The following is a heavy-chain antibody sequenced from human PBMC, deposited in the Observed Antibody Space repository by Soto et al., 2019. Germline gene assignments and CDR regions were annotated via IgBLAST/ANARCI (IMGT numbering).Heavy chain of an antibody. D-gene: IGHD3-9*01. CDR3: AKSLNYDILTGLEYYYYYGMDV. CDR1: GFTFSSYA. V-gene: IGHV3-23*01. J-gene: IGHJ6*02. Sequence: GGSLRLSCAASGFTFSSYAMSWVRQAPGKGLEWVSAISGSGGSTYYADSVKGRFTISRDNSKNTLYLQMNSLRAEDTAVYYCAKSLNYDILTGLEYYYYYGMDVWGQGTTVTVSS. CDR2: ISGSGGST.